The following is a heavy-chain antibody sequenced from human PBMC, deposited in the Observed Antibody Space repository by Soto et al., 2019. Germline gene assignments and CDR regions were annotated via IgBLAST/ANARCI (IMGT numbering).Heavy chain of an antibody. CDR3: ARIPVDTYMIYWSDP. V-gene: IGHV4-61*08. J-gene: IGHJ5*02. D-gene: IGHD3-16*01. Sequence: SETLSLTRSVSGDSVSSGDYYWSWIRQPPGKGLEWIGHVYFSGSTNYIPSLKSRLTMSVDTAKNQFSLKLNSVTAADTAVYYCARIPVDTYMIYWSDPWGQGTQVTVSS. CDR1: GDSVSSGDYY. CDR2: VYFSGST.